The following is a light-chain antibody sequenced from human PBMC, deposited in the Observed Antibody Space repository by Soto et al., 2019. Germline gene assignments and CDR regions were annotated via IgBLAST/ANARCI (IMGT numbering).Light chain of an antibody. J-gene: IGLJ2*01. V-gene: IGLV2-14*03. CDR1: STDVGGYNF. Sequence: QSALTQPASVSGSPGQSITISCTGTSTDVGGYNFVSWYQQYPGEAPKLIIYEVSNRPSGVSNRFSGSKSGNTASLTISGLQAEDEADYYCNSYSRSSTLVVFGGGTKLTVL. CDR3: NSYSRSSTLVV. CDR2: EVS.